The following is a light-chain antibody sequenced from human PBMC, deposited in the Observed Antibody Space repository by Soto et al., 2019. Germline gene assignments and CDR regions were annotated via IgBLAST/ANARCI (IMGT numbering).Light chain of an antibody. J-gene: IGLJ2*01. CDR2: GNS. CDR3: QSYDSSLSGVV. Sequence: QSVLTQPPSVSGAPGQRVTISCTGSSSNIGAGYGVHWYQHLPGTAPKLLIYGNSNRPSGVPDRFSGSKSSTSASLAITGLRAEDEAGYYCQSYDSSLSGVVFGGGTKLTVL. CDR1: SSNIGAGYG. V-gene: IGLV1-40*01.